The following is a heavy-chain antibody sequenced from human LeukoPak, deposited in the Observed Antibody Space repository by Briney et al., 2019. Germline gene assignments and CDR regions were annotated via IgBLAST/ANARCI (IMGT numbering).Heavy chain of an antibody. D-gene: IGHD4-17*01. CDR2: VSIGGSFI. J-gene: IGHJ2*01. CDR1: GFTFSSYG. CDR3: ARNKINTVTTGWYFDL. Sequence: GGSLRLSCAASGFTFSSYGMNWVRQAPGRGLEWVSFVSIGGSFIYYADSVKGRFTISRDDAKNSLYLEMNSLTAEDTAEYYCARNKINTVTTGWYFDLWGRGTLVSVSS. V-gene: IGHV3-21*01.